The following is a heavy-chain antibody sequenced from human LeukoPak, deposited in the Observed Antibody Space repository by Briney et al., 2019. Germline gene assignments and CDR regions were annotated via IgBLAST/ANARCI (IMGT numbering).Heavy chain of an antibody. CDR2: IYSGGST. J-gene: IGHJ1*01. V-gene: IGHV3-53*01. CDR3: ARGFRSSGWKRYFQH. CDR1: GFTVSSNY. Sequence: PGGSLRLSCAASGFTVSSNYMSWVRQALGKGLEWVSVIYSGGSTYYADSVKGRFTISRDNSKNTLYLQMNSLRAEDTAVYYCARGFRSSGWKRYFQHWGQGTLVTVSS. D-gene: IGHD6-19*01.